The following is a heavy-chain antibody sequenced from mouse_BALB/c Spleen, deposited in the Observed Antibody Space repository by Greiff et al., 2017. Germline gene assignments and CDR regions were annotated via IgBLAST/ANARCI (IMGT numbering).Heavy chain of an antibody. Sequence: VQLQQSGAELVKPGASVKLSCKASGYTFTSYYMYWVKQRPGQGLEWIGELNPSNGGTNFNEKFKSKATLTVDKSSSTAYMQLSSLTSEDSAVYYCTRETARATAWFAYWGQGTLVTVSA. CDR2: LNPSNGGT. CDR1: GYTFTSYY. J-gene: IGHJ3*01. V-gene: IGHV1S81*02. CDR3: TRETARATAWFAY. D-gene: IGHD3-2*01.